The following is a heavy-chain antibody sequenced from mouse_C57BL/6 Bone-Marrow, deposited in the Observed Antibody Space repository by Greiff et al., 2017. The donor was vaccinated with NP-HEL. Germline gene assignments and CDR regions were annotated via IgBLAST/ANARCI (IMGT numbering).Heavy chain of an antibody. CDR1: GFNIKDDY. D-gene: IGHD2-4*01. CDR3: TRGGLYYDFDY. CDR2: IDPENGDT. J-gene: IGHJ2*01. Sequence: EVMLVESGAELVRPGASVKLSCTASGFNIKDDYMHWVKQRPEQGLEWIGWIDPENGDTEYASKFQGKATITADTSSNTAYLQLSSLTSEDTAVYYCTRGGLYYDFDYWGQGTTLTVSS. V-gene: IGHV14-4*01.